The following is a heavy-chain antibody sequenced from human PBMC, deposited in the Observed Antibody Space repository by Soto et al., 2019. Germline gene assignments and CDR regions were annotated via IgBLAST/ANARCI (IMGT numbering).Heavy chain of an antibody. Sequence: PGGSLRLSCAASGFTFSDYYMTWIRQAPGKGLEWVSYISSSGSGIYYADSVKGRFTISRDNAKNSLYLQMSSLRAEDTAVYYCARAYSDDFDIWGQGTMVTVSS. CDR3: ARAYSDDFDI. CDR2: ISSSGSGI. CDR1: GFTFSDYY. V-gene: IGHV3-11*01. D-gene: IGHD2-15*01. J-gene: IGHJ3*02.